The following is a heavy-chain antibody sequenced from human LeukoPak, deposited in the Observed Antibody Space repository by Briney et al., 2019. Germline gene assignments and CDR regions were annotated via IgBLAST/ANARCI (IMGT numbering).Heavy chain of an antibody. D-gene: IGHD3-10*01. CDR3: ARDDYYGPRSGPD. CDR1: GLIVSSNY. CDR2: MYSGGRT. Sequence: PGGSLRLSCETSGLIVSSNYMHWVRQAPGKGLEWVSVMYSGGRTFYTDSVKGRFTTSRDNSNNTLYLQMSNVTGEDTAVYYCARDDYYGPRSGPDWGQGTLVTVSS. J-gene: IGHJ4*02. V-gene: IGHV3-66*01.